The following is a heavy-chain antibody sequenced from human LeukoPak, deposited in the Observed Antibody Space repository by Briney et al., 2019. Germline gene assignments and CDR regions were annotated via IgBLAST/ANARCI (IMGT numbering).Heavy chain of an antibody. CDR1: GFTFSNFW. CDR2: IYGDGSFT. CDR3: ARGGSDTAMAHDY. J-gene: IGHJ4*02. D-gene: IGHD5-18*01. Sequence: GGSLRLSCAASGFTFSNFWMHWVRQAPGKGLEWVALIYGDGSFTRYADSVKGRFTISRDNAKNTVYLQMNSLRVEDTAVYYCARGGSDTAMAHDYWGQGTLVTVSS. V-gene: IGHV3-74*01.